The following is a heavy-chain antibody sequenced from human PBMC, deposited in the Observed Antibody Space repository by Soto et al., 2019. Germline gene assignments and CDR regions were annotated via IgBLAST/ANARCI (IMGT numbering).Heavy chain of an antibody. D-gene: IGHD2-15*01. Sequence: SETLSLTCAVYGGSFSGYYWSWIRQPPGKGLEWIGEINHSGSTNYNPSLKSRVTISVDTSKNQFSLKLSSVTAADTAVYYCAREVGYCSGGSCYSDFFDYWGQGTLVTVSS. V-gene: IGHV4-34*01. CDR1: GGSFSGYY. J-gene: IGHJ4*02. CDR2: INHSGST. CDR3: AREVGYCSGGSCYSDFFDY.